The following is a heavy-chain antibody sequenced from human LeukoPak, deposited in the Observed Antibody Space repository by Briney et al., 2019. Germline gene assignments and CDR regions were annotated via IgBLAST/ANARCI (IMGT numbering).Heavy chain of an antibody. V-gene: IGHV3-64D*09. CDR3: VKDNGQSTFDY. CDR1: GFTFSSYA. D-gene: IGHD2-2*01. J-gene: IGHJ4*02. Sequence: GGSLRLSCSASGFTFSSYAVHWVRQAPGKGLEYVSAISSNGGNTYYADSVKGRFTISRDNSKKTLYLQMSSLRADDTAVYYFVKDNGQSTFDYWGQGNLVTVSS. CDR2: ISSNGGNT.